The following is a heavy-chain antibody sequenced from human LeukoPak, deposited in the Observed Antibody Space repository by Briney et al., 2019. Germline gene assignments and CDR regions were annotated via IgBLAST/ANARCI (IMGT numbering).Heavy chain of an antibody. CDR2: IWYDGSNR. V-gene: IGHV3-33*01. CDR1: GFTFSTYG. Sequence: GGSLRLSCVASGFTFSTYGMHWVRQAPGKGLEWVALIWYDGSNRYYAESVKGRFTISRDNSKNTLYLQMNNLRAEDTAVYCCARDRGYSYAHPLDYWGQGTLVTVSS. CDR3: ARDRGYSYAHPLDY. D-gene: IGHD5-18*01. J-gene: IGHJ4*02.